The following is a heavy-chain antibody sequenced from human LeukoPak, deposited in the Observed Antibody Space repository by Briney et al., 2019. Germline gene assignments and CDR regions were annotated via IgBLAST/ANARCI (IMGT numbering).Heavy chain of an antibody. D-gene: IGHD2-2*01. J-gene: IGHJ4*02. CDR2: IYYSGST. CDR3: ARQVTSCSSTSCYHFDY. V-gene: IGHV4-39*01. Sequence: SETLSLTCTVSGGSISSSSYYWGWIRQPPGKGLEWIGSIYYSGSTYYNPSLKSRVTISGDTSKNQFSLKLSSVTAADTAVYYCARQVTSCSSTSCYHFDYWGQGTLVTVSS. CDR1: GGSISSSSYY.